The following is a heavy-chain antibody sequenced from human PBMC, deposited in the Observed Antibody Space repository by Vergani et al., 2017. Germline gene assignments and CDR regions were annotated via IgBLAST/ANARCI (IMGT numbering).Heavy chain of an antibody. CDR3: ARGFDLTAVTTPLYYYYGMDV. D-gene: IGHD4-17*01. CDR2: IIPILGIA. J-gene: IGHJ6*02. V-gene: IGHV1-69*02. CDR1: GGTFSSYT. Sequence: QVQLVQSGAEVKKPGSSVKVSCKASGGTFSSYTISWVRQAPGQGLEWMGRIIPILGIANYAQKFQGRVTITADKSTSTAYMELSSLRSEDTAVYYCARGFDLTAVTTPLYYYYGMDVWGQGTTVTVSS.